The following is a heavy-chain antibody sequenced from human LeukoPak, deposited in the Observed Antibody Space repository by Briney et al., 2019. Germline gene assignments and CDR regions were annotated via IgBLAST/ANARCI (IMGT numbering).Heavy chain of an antibody. J-gene: IGHJ4*02. V-gene: IGHV3-21*01. CDR3: ARGPNSNWSGLDF. D-gene: IGHD6-6*01. Sequence: GGSLRLSCVGSGLNFNTYDLTWVRQAPGKGLEWVALFGTRHTHIFYADSVEGRFAISRDNAKNTLYLQVNNLRAEDTAVYYCARGPNSNWSGLDFWGQGTLLTVSS. CDR2: FGTRHTHI. CDR1: GLNFNTYD.